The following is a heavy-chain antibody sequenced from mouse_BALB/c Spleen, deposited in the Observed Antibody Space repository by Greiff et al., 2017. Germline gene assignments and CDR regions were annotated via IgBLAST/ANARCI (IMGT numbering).Heavy chain of an antibody. CDR2: INSNGGST. Sequence: EVQGVESGGGLVQPGGSLKLSCAASGFTFSSYGMSWVRQTPDKRLELVATINSNGGSTYYPDSVKGRFTISRDNAKNTLYLQMSSLKSEDTAMYYCARDHDYDGYAMDYWGQGTSVTVSS. V-gene: IGHV5-6-3*01. CDR1: GFTFSSYG. CDR3: ARDHDYDGYAMDY. J-gene: IGHJ4*01. D-gene: IGHD2-4*01.